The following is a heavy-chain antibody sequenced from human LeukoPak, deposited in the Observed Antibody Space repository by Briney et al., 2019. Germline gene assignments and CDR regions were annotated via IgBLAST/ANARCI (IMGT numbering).Heavy chain of an antibody. Sequence: SETLSLTCTVSGGSISSSSYYWGWIRQPPGKGLEWIGSIYYSGSTYYNPSLKSRVTISVDTSKNQFSLKLSSVTAADTAVYYCASGTEDYYYDSSGTFDYWGQGTLVTVSS. CDR2: IYYSGST. D-gene: IGHD3-22*01. CDR3: ASGTEDYYYDSSGTFDY. CDR1: GGSISSSSYY. J-gene: IGHJ4*02. V-gene: IGHV4-39*07.